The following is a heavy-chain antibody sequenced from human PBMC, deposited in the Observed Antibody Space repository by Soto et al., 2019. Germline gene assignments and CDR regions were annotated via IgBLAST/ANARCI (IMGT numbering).Heavy chain of an antibody. CDR3: VRDSRRTGVKYFYGFDA. D-gene: IGHD3-10*01. V-gene: IGHV4-61*01. Sequence: QVQLQESGPGLVQPSETLSLTCNVSGGSVTNGIYYWSWIRQPPGRGLEWLGYIYYRGATKYNPSLESRVSISVDTPKNQFSLKLTSVTAADTAVYYCVRDSRRTGVKYFYGFDAWGQGTTVTVSS. CDR2: IYYRGAT. CDR1: GGSVTNGIYY. J-gene: IGHJ6*02.